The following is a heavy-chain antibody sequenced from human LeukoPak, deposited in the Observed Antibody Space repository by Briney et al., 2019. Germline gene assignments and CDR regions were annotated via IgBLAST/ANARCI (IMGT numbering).Heavy chain of an antibody. Sequence: GGSLRLSCAASGFTFSSYSMNWVRQAPGKGLEWVSYISSSSSTIYYADSVKGRFTISRDNAKNSLYLQMNSLRAEDTAVYYCARGGSTSRGAFDIWGHGTMVTVSS. D-gene: IGHD2-2*01. CDR2: ISSSSSTI. CDR3: ARGGSTSRGAFDI. J-gene: IGHJ3*02. CDR1: GFTFSSYS. V-gene: IGHV3-48*01.